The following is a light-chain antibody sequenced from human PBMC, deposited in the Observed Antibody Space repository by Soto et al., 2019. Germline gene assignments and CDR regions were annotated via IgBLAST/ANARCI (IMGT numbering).Light chain of an antibody. J-gene: IGKJ4*01. CDR2: DTS. CDR1: QSVSSS. Sequence: EIVVTQSPATLSVSPGERVTLSCRASQSVSSSLAWYQQRPGQAPRLLIYDTSTRAAGISARFSGSGSGTDFTLTISRLEPEDFAVYYCQQYGSSLGVTFGGGTKVEIK. V-gene: IGKV3-20*01. CDR3: QQYGSSLGVT.